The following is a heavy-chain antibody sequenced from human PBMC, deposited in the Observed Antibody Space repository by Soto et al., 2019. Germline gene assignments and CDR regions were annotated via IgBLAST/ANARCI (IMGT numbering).Heavy chain of an antibody. CDR2: IYSVGSA. J-gene: IGHJ4*02. CDR1: GGSINNYY. Sequence: SETLSLTCPVSGGSINNYYWTWIRQRPGKRLEWIPHIYSVGSAHFSPSLQSRVTISLGPSENQLSLRLASVTAADTAVYYCARNPPGPVDFDVWGPGTLVTVSS. CDR3: ARNPPGPVDFDV. V-gene: IGHV4-59*01.